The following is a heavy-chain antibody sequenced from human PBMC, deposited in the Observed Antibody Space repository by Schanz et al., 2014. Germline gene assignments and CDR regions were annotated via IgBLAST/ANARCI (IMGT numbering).Heavy chain of an antibody. Sequence: EVPLLESGGCLVQPGGSLRLSCAASGFTFSNYAMSWVRQAPGKGLEWVSGINGRGSTTYYAASVEGRFTISRDRSTDTLYLQMNNLRVEDTALYYCAKEGPGNWNYFDYWGQGTLITVSS. CDR2: INGRGSTT. CDR1: GFTFSNYA. J-gene: IGHJ4*02. D-gene: IGHD1-1*01. CDR3: AKEGPGNWNYFDY. V-gene: IGHV3-23*01.